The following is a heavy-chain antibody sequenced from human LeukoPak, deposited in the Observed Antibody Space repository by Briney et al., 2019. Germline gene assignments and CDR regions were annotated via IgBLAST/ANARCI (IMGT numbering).Heavy chain of an antibody. J-gene: IGHJ6*02. Sequence: GGSLRLSCAASGFTFSSYEMNWVRQAPGKGLEWVSYISSSGSTIYYADSVKGRFTISRDNAKNSLYLQMNSLRAEDTAVYYCAKMNSSSWYSNYYYGMDAWGQGTTVTVSS. D-gene: IGHD6-13*01. CDR3: AKMNSSSWYSNYYYGMDA. CDR2: ISSSGSTI. V-gene: IGHV3-48*03. CDR1: GFTFSSYE.